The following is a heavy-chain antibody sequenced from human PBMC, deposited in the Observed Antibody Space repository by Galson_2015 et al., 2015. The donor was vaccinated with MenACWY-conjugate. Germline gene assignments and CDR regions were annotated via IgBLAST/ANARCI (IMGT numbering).Heavy chain of an antibody. Sequence: SLRLSCTASGFTFSDYDMSWVRQAPGQGLEWVSAISASGGGTYYADSVKGRFTIFRDNSKNTLFLQVNSLRADDTAVYYCAGVLGATGQGRWGQGTLVTVSS. CDR3: AGVLGATGQGR. J-gene: IGHJ4*02. D-gene: IGHD1-26*01. V-gene: IGHV3-23*01. CDR2: ISASGGGT. CDR1: GFTFSDYD.